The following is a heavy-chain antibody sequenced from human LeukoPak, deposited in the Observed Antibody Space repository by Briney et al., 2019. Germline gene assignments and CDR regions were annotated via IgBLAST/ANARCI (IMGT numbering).Heavy chain of an antibody. V-gene: IGHV3-11*01. CDR1: GFGFSDSY. CDR3: ARSARRDGYNFDYYYMDV. Sequence: GGSLRLSCVVSGFGFSDSYMTWIRQTPGKGLEWLAYISGSGSDIYYADSVKGRFTISRDNAKNSLYLQMNSLRAEDTAVYYCARSARRDGYNFDYYYMDVWGKGTTVTISS. J-gene: IGHJ6*03. CDR2: ISGSGSDI. D-gene: IGHD5-24*01.